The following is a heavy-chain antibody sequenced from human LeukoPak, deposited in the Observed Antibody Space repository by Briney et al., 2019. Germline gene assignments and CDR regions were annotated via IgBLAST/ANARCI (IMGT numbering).Heavy chain of an antibody. CDR2: INHSGST. Sequence: SETLSLTCTVSGGSISSSSYYWSWIRQPPGNGLEWIGEINHSGSTNYNPSLKSRVTISVDKSKNQFSLKLSSVTAADTAVYYCARSRALWFGELGYYYYYYMDVWGKGPTVTISS. V-gene: IGHV4-39*07. J-gene: IGHJ6*03. CDR1: GGSISSSSYY. D-gene: IGHD3-10*01. CDR3: ARSRALWFGELGYYYYYYMDV.